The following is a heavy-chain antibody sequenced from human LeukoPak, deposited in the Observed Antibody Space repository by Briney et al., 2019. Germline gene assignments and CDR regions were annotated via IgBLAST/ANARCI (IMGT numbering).Heavy chain of an antibody. V-gene: IGHV1-46*01. CDR3: ARSYLGRRIQRGYSYIVPFDY. Sequence: GASVKVSCKASGYTFTSYYMHWVRQAPGQGLEWMGIINPSGGSTSYAQKFQGRVTLTRDMSTSTVYMELSSLRSEDTAVYYCARSYLGRRIQRGYSYIVPFDYWGQGTLVTVSS. J-gene: IGHJ4*02. CDR1: GYTFTSYY. D-gene: IGHD5-18*01. CDR2: INPSGGST.